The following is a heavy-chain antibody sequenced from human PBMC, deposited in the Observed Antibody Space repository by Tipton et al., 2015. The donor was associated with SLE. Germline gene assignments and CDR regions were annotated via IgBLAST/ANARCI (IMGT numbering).Heavy chain of an antibody. CDR2: IYTSGST. D-gene: IGHD6-6*01. CDR3: ARDGDSSSSGWFDP. CDR1: GGSISSYY. V-gene: IGHV4-4*09. Sequence: GSLRLSCTVSGGSISSYYWSWIRQPPGKGLEWIGYIYTSGSTNYNPSLKSRVTISVDTSKNQFSLKLSSVTAADTAVYYCARDGDSSSSGWFDPWGQGTLVTVSS. J-gene: IGHJ5*02.